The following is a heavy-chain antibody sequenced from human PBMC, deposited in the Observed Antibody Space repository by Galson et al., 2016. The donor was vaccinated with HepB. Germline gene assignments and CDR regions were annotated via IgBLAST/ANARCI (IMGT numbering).Heavy chain of an antibody. Sequence: SLRLSCAASGFTFITYGMHWVRQTPGKGLEWVAVISYDGNYKSYTDSVKGRFTISRDNSKNTVYLQLNSLRRDDTAVYYCASPYCGDDCYSTGVGYRGQGTLVTVSS. CDR1: GFTFITYG. CDR3: ASPYCGDDCYSTGVGY. J-gene: IGHJ4*02. CDR2: ISYDGNYK. V-gene: IGHV3-30*03. D-gene: IGHD2-21*02.